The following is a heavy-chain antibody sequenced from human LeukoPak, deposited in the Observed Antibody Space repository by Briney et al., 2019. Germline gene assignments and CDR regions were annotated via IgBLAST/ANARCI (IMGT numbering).Heavy chain of an antibody. V-gene: IGHV1-2*02. CDR3: ARDLYYYDSSGYYP. CDR1: GYTFTGYY. CDR2: INPNSGGT. J-gene: IGHJ5*02. Sequence: ASVKVSCKASGYTFTGYYMHWLRQAPGQGLEWMGWINPNSGGTNYAQKFQGRVTMTRDTSISTAYMELSRLRSDDTAVYYCARDLYYYDSSGYYPWGQGTLVTVSS. D-gene: IGHD3-22*01.